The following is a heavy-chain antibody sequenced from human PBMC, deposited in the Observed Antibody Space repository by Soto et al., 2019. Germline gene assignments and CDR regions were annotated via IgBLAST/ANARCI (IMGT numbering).Heavy chain of an antibody. D-gene: IGHD6-19*01. CDR3: AKTEQWLLAYFDY. J-gene: IGHJ4*02. CDR2: ISGSGTST. Sequence: EVQLLESGGGLVQPGGSLRLSCEASGFTFSTFAMSWVRQAPGKGPEWVSGISGSGTSTYYADSVKGRFTISRDNSKNTLYLQMNSLRDEDTAVYYCAKTEQWLLAYFDYWGQGTLVTVSS. V-gene: IGHV3-23*01. CDR1: GFTFSTFA.